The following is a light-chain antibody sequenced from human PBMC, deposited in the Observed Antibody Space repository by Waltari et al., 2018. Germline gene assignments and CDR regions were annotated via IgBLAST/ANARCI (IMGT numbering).Light chain of an antibody. J-gene: IGKJ1*01. Sequence: DIQMTQSPSTLSASVGDIVTVTCRASQTIGTYLAWFQRKPGKAPKLLIYEASTLENGVPSRFSGSGSGTEFALTISSLEPDDFATYYCQQYNSYWWTFGLGTKVEV. CDR1: QTIGTY. CDR3: QQYNSYWWT. CDR2: EAS. V-gene: IGKV1-5*03.